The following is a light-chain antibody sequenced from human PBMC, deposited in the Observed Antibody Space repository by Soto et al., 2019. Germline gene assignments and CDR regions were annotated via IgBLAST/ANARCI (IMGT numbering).Light chain of an antibody. CDR1: QSISNN. Sequence: IVFTQSPGTLSLSPGERATLCCRASQSISNNLAWYQQKPGQAPRLLIYGASTRATGVPARFSGSGSGTEFTLTISSLQSGDFAVYYCQQCNDWPPELTFGGGTKVDIK. V-gene: IGKV3-15*01. CDR2: GAS. CDR3: QQCNDWPPELT. J-gene: IGKJ4*01.